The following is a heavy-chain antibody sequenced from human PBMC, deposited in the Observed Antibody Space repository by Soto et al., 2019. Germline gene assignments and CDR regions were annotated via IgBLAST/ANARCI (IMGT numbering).Heavy chain of an antibody. D-gene: IGHD3-3*01. CDR2: ISYDGSNK. V-gene: IGHV3-30*18. CDR3: AKEQDLEWLPRGGYFDY. CDR1: GFTLTTYT. Sequence: GGSLRLSCEASGFTLTTYTMNWVRQASGKGLEWVAVISYDGSNKYYADSVKGRFTISRDNSKNTPYLQMNSLRAEDTAVYYCAKEQDLEWLPRGGYFDYWGQGTLVTVSS. J-gene: IGHJ4*02.